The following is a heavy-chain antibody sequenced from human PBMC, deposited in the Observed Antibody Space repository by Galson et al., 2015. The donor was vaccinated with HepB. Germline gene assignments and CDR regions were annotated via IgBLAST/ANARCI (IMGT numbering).Heavy chain of an antibody. J-gene: IGHJ3*02. Sequence: SLRLSCAASGFTFSDHYMDWVRQAPGKGLEWVGRTRNKANSYTTEYAASVKGRFTISRDDSKNSLYLQMNSLKTEDTAVYYCASVLEYQLHDAFDIWGQGTMVTVSS. CDR2: TRNKANSYTT. D-gene: IGHD2-2*01. V-gene: IGHV3-72*01. CDR1: GFTFSDHY. CDR3: ASVLEYQLHDAFDI.